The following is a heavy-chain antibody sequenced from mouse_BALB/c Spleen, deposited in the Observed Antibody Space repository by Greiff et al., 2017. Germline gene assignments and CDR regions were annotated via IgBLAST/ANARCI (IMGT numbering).Heavy chain of an antibody. CDR3: ARAYRYDASWFAY. V-gene: IGHV5-17*03. J-gene: IGHJ3*01. D-gene: IGHD2-14*01. CDR2: ISSGSSTI. Sequence: EVKVVESGGGLVQPGGSRKLSCAASGFTFSSFGMHWVRQAPEKGLEWVAYISSGSSTIYYADTVKGRFTISRDNAKNNLYLQMSSLKSEDTAMYYCARAYRYDASWFAYWGQGTLVTVSA. CDR1: GFTFSSFG.